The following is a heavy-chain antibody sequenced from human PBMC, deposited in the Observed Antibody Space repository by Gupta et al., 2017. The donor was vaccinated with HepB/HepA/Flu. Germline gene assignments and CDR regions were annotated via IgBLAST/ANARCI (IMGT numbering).Heavy chain of an antibody. CDR1: GFTFSSYG. CDR2: ISYDGSNK. D-gene: IGHD6-19*01. Sequence: QVQLVESGGGVVQPGRSLRLSCAASGFTFSSYGMHWVRQAPGKGLEWVAVISYDGSNKYYADSVKGRFTISRDNSKNTLYLQMNSLRAEDTAVYYCAKDSEWLAHTFDYWGQGTLVTVSS. J-gene: IGHJ4*02. CDR3: AKDSEWLAHTFDY. V-gene: IGHV3-30*18.